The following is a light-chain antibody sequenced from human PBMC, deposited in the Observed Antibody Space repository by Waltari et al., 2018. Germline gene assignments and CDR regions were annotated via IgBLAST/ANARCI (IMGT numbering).Light chain of an antibody. CDR2: EVS. Sequence: QSALTQPPSASGSPGQSVTISCTGTSSDVGDYNYVAGYQQPPGKAPKRMLFEVSKRPSGVPDRFSGSKSGNTASRTVSGLQAEDEAEYYCSSYAGSNDVVFGGGTRLTVL. CDR3: SSYAGSNDVV. J-gene: IGLJ2*01. CDR1: SSDVGDYNY. V-gene: IGLV2-8*01.